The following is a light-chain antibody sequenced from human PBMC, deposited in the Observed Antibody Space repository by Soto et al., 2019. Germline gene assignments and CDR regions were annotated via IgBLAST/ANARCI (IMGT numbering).Light chain of an antibody. CDR2: DAS. CDR1: QSVSSY. V-gene: IGKV3-11*01. J-gene: IGKJ1*01. Sequence: EIVLTQSPVTLSLSPGERATLSCRASQSVSSYLAWYQQKPGQAPRLLIYDASNRATGIPARFSGSGSGTDFTLTISSLEPEDFAVYYCQQRRNWRRKFGQGTKVNI. CDR3: QQRRNWRRK.